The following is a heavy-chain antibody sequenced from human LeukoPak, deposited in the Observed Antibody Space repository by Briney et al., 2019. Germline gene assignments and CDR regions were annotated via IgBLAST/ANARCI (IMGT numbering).Heavy chain of an antibody. CDR2: IIPIFGTA. D-gene: IGHD4-23*01. CDR3: ASPGVATVVTPARY. V-gene: IGHV1-69*06. CDR1: GYTFTSYY. J-gene: IGHJ4*02. Sequence: SVKVSCKASGYTFTSYYMHWVRQAPGQGLEWMGGIIPIFGTANYAQKFQGRVTITADKSTSTAYMELSSLRSEDTAVYYCASPGVATVVTPARYWGQGTLVTVSS.